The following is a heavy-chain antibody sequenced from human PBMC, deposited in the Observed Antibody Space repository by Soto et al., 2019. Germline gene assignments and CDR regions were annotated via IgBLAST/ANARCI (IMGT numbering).Heavy chain of an antibody. CDR2: ISGSGAKT. CDR1: GFTFNNYA. D-gene: IGHD1-7*01. J-gene: IGHJ5*02. V-gene: IGHV3-23*01. CDR3: AKDWELTDP. Sequence: PGGSLRLSCAASGFTFNNYAMNWVRQAPGKGLEWVSTISGSGAKTYYADSVKGRFTISRDNSKNTLYLQMNSLRAEDTAVYYWAKDWELTDPWGQGTLVTVSS.